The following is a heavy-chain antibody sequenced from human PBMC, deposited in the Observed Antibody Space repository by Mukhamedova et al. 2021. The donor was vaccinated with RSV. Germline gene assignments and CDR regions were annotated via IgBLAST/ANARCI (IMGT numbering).Heavy chain of an antibody. V-gene: IGHV4-59*01. D-gene: IGHD1-1*01. J-gene: IGHJ6*02. CDR3: ARAQLGPPPYYSYGMDV. Sequence: KSRVTISVDTSKNQFSLKLSSVTAADTAVYYCARAQLGPPPYYSYGMDVWGQGTTVTVPS.